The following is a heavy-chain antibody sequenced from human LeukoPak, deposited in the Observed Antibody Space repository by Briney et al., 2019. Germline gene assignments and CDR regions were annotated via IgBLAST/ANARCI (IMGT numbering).Heavy chain of an antibody. CDR2: MNPSGGST. CDR1: GYXFTSYY. Sequence: ASVKVSCKASGYXFTSYYMHWVRQAPGQGLEWMGVMNPSGGSTSYAQKFQGRVTMTRDTSTSTVYMELSSLRSEDTAVYYCARDRGSKRVAYCGGDCYIGYFDLWGRGTLVTVSS. V-gene: IGHV1-46*01. J-gene: IGHJ2*01. D-gene: IGHD2-21*02. CDR3: ARDRGSKRVAYCGGDCYIGYFDL.